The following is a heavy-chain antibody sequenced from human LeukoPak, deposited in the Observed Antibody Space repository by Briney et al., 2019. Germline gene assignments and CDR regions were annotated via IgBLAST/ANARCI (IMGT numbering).Heavy chain of an antibody. J-gene: IGHJ4*02. CDR3: ARDVVAGIDY. CDR2: IYYSGST. V-gene: IGHV4-59*01. Sequence: SETLSLTCTVSGGSISSYYWSWIRQPPGKGLEWIGYIYYSGSTNYNPSLKSRVTISVDTSKNQFSLKLSSVTAADTAVYYCARDVVAGIDYWGQGTLVTASS. D-gene: IGHD2-15*01. CDR1: GGSISSYY.